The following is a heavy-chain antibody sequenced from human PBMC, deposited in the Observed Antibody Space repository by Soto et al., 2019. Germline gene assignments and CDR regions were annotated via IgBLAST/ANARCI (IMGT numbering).Heavy chain of an antibody. CDR1: GGSVTSGGHS. CDR3: ARGDTRLGELSHDY. D-gene: IGHD3-16*02. V-gene: IGHV4-30-2*06. CDR2: IYQSEYA. J-gene: IGHJ4*02. Sequence: SETLSLTCVVSGGSVTSGGHSWSWIRQSPGKGLEWVGSIYQSEYAYYSPSLRSRAAISVDRSNNQVSLRMTSVTAADTAIYYCARGDTRLGELSHDYWGQGTLVTVSS.